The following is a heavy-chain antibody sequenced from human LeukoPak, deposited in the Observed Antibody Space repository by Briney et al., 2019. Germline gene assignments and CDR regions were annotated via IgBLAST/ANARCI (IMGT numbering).Heavy chain of an antibody. Sequence: SETLSLTCTVSGGSISSSSYYWGWIRQPPGKGLEWIGSIYYSGSTYYNPSLKSRVTISVDTSKNQFSLKLSSVTAADTAVYYCARYSGSYPVYYFDYRGQGTLVTVSS. CDR1: GGSISSSSYY. J-gene: IGHJ4*02. CDR2: IYYSGST. V-gene: IGHV4-39*07. D-gene: IGHD1-26*01. CDR3: ARYSGSYPVYYFDY.